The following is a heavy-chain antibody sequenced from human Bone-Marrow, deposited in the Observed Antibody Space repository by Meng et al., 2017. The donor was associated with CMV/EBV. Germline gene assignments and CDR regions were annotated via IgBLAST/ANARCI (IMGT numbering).Heavy chain of an antibody. CDR3: ARYGIYYYDSSGYSGFDY. D-gene: IGHD3-22*01. J-gene: IGHJ4*02. CDR1: DGSFSGYY. CDR2: INHNGNT. V-gene: IGHV4-34*01. Sequence: SETLSLTCAVYDGSFSGYYWSWIRQPPGEGLEWIGEINHNGNTNYNPSLKRRVTISVDTSKNQFSLKLTSVTAADTAVYYCARYGIYYYDSSGYSGFDYWGQGTRVTGSS.